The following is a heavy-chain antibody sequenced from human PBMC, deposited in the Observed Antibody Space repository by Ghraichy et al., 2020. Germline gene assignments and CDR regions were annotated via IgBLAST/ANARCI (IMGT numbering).Heavy chain of an antibody. Sequence: SETLSPTCSVSGGSISSSSYYWGWIRQPPGKGLEWIGSIYYSGSTYYNPSLKSRVTISVDTSKNQLSLKVSSVTAADTAVYYCARDLRSRDVFDMWGQGTMVTVSS. CDR3: ARDLRSRDVFDM. J-gene: IGHJ3*02. D-gene: IGHD3-10*01. V-gene: IGHV4-39*07. CDR2: IYYSGST. CDR1: GGSISSSSYY.